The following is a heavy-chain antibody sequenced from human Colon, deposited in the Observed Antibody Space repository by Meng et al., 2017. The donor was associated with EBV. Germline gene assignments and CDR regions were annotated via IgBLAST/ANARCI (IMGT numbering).Heavy chain of an antibody. Sequence: GQLVAFGAEVKKPGGSVKVSCKASAYTFAGYYMHWVRQAPGQGLEWMGRINPNSGGANYAQKFQGRVTMTRDTSISTAYMELSRLRSDDTAVYYCAREGLVGDLRYFDLWGRGTLVTVSS. CDR3: AREGLVGDLRYFDL. V-gene: IGHV1-2*06. CDR2: INPNSGGA. J-gene: IGHJ2*01. D-gene: IGHD3-16*01. CDR1: AYTFAGYY.